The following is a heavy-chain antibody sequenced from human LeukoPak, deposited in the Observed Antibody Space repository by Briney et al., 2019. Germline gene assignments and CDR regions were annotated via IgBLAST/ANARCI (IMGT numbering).Heavy chain of an antibody. CDR1: GFSFSSYW. D-gene: IGHD5-12*01. Sequence: TGGSLRLSCTASGFSFSSYWIHWVRQVPGRGLVWVARINSDGSSTHFADSVKGRFTISRDNAKNTLYLQMNSLKAEDTAVYYCTRGCSGYAYYYAMDVWGQGTTVTVSS. V-gene: IGHV3-74*01. CDR3: TRGCSGYAYYYAMDV. J-gene: IGHJ6*02. CDR2: INSDGSST.